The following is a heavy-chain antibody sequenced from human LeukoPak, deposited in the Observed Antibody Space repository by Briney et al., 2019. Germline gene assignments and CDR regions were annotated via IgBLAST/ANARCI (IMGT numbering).Heavy chain of an antibody. CDR1: GFTFSSYA. CDR2: ISGSGGST. D-gene: IGHD1-1*01. CDR3: ANAGDDGAVGDY. V-gene: IGHV3-23*01. Sequence: GGSLRLSCAASGFTFSSYAMSWVRQAPGKGLEWVSAISGSGGSTYYADSVKGRFTISRDNSKNTLYLQMNSLRAEGTAVYYCANAGDDGAVGDYWGQGTLVTVSS. J-gene: IGHJ4*02.